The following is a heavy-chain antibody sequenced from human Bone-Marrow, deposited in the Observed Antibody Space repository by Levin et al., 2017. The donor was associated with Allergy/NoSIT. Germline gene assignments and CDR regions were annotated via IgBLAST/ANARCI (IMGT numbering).Heavy chain of an antibody. CDR3: ARQDSDNWFDP. CDR1: SGSFSGYY. Sequence: KSSETLSLTCAVYSGSFSGYYWSWIRQPPGKGLEWIGEINDSENTNCNPSLKSRVTISLDTSKNQFSLKLNSVTAGDTAVYYCARQDSDNWFDPWGQGTLVTVSS. V-gene: IGHV4-34*01. CDR2: INDSENT. J-gene: IGHJ5*02. D-gene: IGHD2-15*01.